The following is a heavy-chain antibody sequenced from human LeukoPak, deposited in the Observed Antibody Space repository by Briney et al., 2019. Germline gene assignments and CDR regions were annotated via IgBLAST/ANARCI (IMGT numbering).Heavy chain of an antibody. CDR2: IYTSGST. CDR3: AREMGVLLWFGESRPLDP. Sequence: PSGTLSLTCTVSGGSISSYYWSWIRQPAGKGLEWIGRIYTSGSTNYNPSLKSRVTISVDTSKNQFSLKLSSVTAADTAVYYCAREMGVLLWFGESRPLDPWGQGTLVTVSS. J-gene: IGHJ5*02. D-gene: IGHD3-10*01. CDR1: GGSISSYY. V-gene: IGHV4-4*07.